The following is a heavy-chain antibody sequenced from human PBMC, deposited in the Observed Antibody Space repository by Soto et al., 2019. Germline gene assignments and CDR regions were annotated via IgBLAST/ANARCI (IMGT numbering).Heavy chain of an antibody. CDR1: GFTFSSYA. CDR3: ARARRDWREERRTFDP. V-gene: IGHV3-64D*08. J-gene: IGHJ5*02. Sequence: GGSLRLSCSASGFTFSSYAMHWVRQAPGKGLEYVSAINSNGGSTYYADSVKGRFTISRDNSKNTLYLQMSSLRAEDTAVYYCARARRDWREERRTFDPWGQGTLVTVSS. CDR2: INSNGGST. D-gene: IGHD1-1*01.